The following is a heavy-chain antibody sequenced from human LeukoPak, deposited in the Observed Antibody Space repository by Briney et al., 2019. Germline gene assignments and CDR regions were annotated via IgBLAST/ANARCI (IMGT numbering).Heavy chain of an antibody. J-gene: IGHJ6*03. CDR3: AKDTGRIAVAVFYYMDV. CDR1: GFTFDDYA. CDR2: ISWNSGSI. Sequence: GRSLRLSCAASGFTFDDYAMHWVRQAPGKGLEWVSGISWNSGSIGYADSVKGRFTISRDNAKNSLYLQMNSLRAEDTALYYCAKDTGRIAVAVFYYMDVWGKGTTVTVSS. D-gene: IGHD6-19*01. V-gene: IGHV3-9*01.